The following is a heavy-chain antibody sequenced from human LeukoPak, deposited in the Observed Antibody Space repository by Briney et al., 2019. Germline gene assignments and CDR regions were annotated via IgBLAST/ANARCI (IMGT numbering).Heavy chain of an antibody. Sequence: SETLSLTRTVSGGSISSYYWSWIRQPPGKGLEWIGYIYYTGSTNYSPSLKSRVTLSVDTSKNHFSLKLSSVTAADTAVYYCARTSLRWGVYWYLDLWGSGTLVTVSS. CDR3: ARTSLRWGVYWYLDL. V-gene: IGHV4-59*01. CDR1: GGSISSYY. J-gene: IGHJ2*01. D-gene: IGHD4-23*01. CDR2: IYYTGST.